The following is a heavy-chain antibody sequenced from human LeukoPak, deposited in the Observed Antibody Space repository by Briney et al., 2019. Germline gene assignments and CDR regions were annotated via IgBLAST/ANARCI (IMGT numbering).Heavy chain of an antibody. CDR1: GGSFSGYF. V-gene: IGHV4-34*01. CDR2: INHSGST. D-gene: IGHD3-3*01. J-gene: IGHJ6*02. CDR3: AGYYSSIYGMDV. Sequence: SETLSLTCAVNGGSFSGYFWSWIRQPPGKGLEWIGEINHSGSTYYNASLKSRISISVDTSKRQFSLRMNSVTAADTAVYFCAGYYSSIYGMDVWGQGTSVTVSS.